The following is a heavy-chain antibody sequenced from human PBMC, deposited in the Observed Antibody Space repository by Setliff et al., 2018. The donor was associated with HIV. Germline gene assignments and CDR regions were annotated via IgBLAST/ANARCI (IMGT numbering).Heavy chain of an antibody. CDR2: MSHSGST. J-gene: IGHJ6*03. CDR3: ARHRGMPGTTWYSHYMDV. Sequence: SETLSLTCTISGYSINSGYYWGWIRQPPGKGLEWIGSMSHSGSTYYNPSLKSRVTISADTSKNQFSLNLSSVTAAETAVYYCARHRGMPGTTWYSHYMDVWGTGATVTVSS. CDR1: GYSINSGYY. D-gene: IGHD1-7*01. V-gene: IGHV4-38-2*02.